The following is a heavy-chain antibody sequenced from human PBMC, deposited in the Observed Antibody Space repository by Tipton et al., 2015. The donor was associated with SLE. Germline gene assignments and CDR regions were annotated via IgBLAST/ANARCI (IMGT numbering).Heavy chain of an antibody. Sequence: SLRLSCAASGFTFSDYCMSWFRQAPGKGLEWVSYISASGSGIYYADSVKGRFTITRDNAKNPVSLQMNSLRVEDTAIYYCARSDVHDLDYWGQGTLVTVSS. CDR3: ARSDVHDLDY. CDR2: ISASGSGI. V-gene: IGHV3-11*04. J-gene: IGHJ4*02. CDR1: GFTFSDYC. D-gene: IGHD3-16*01.